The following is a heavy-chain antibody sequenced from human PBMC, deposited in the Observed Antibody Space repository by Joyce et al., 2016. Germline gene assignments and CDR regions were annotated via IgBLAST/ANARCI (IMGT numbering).Heavy chain of an antibody. Sequence: QVQLVQSGGEVKRPGASVKVSCKASGYTFTSYGISWVRQAPGQGLEGMGWISTYRSKTNDPQKFRGRVTLTTDTSKNTAFMELRSLASDDTAVYYCARDRRIQTMFGAQRPPALDVWGKGTTVTVSS. J-gene: IGHJ6*04. CDR1: GYTFTSYG. CDR2: ISTYRSKT. D-gene: IGHD3-3*01. V-gene: IGHV1-18*01. CDR3: ARDRRIQTMFGAQRPPALDV.